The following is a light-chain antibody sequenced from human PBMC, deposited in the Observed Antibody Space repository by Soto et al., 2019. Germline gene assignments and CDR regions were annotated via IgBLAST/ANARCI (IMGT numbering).Light chain of an antibody. CDR1: QSVSSIY. Sequence: EIVLTQSPGTLSLSPGESVTLSCRASQSVSSIYLAWYQQKPGQAPRLVIYATSSRATGIPDRFSGSGSGTAFPLNISKLEPEDFAVYYCQQYGNSPRYSFGQGTRLEIK. J-gene: IGKJ2*03. V-gene: IGKV3-20*01. CDR2: ATS. CDR3: QQYGNSPRYS.